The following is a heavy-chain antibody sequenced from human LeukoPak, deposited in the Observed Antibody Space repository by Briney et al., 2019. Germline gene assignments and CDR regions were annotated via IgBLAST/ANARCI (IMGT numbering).Heavy chain of an antibody. CDR3: VRDNPTVTTAAFDP. D-gene: IGHD4-17*01. V-gene: IGHV3-30*03. CDR2: ISYDGSNK. CDR1: GFTFSSYG. J-gene: IGHJ5*02. Sequence: GRSLRLSCAASGFTFSSYGMHWVRQAPGKGLEWVAVISYDGSNKYYADSVKGRFTVSRDNSKNTLYLQMNSLRAEDTAVYYCVRDNPTVTTAAFDPWGQGTLVTVSS.